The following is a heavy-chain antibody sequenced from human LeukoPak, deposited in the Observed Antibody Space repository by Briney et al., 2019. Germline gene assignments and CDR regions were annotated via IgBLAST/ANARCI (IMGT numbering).Heavy chain of an antibody. D-gene: IGHD6-13*01. CDR1: GFTFNRYA. CDR3: AMGIAAAASYYFEY. CDR2: ISGGGGSL. V-gene: IGHV3-23*01. Sequence: GGSLRLSCAASGFTFNRYALSWVRQAPGKGLEWVSDISGGGGSLFYADSVKGRFTISRDNSKNTLYLQMNRLRAEDTAVYLCAMGIAAAASYYFEYWGQGTLVTVSS. J-gene: IGHJ4*02.